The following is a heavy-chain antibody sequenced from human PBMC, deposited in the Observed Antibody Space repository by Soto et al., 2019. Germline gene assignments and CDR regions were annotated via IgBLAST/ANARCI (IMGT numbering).Heavy chain of an antibody. D-gene: IGHD2-2*01. CDR1: GGSISSGGYY. J-gene: IGHJ4*02. V-gene: IGHV4-31*03. CDR2: INHSGST. Sequence: PSETLSLTCTVSGGSISSGGYYWSWIRQHPGKGLEWIGYINHSGSTYYNPSLKSRVTISVDTSKNQFSLKLSSVTAADTAVYYCARGRVRSSTSCLDYWGQGTLVTVPQ. CDR3: ARGRVRSSTSCLDY.